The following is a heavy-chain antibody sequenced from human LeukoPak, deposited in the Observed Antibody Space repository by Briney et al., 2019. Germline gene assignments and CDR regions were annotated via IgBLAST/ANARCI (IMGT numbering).Heavy chain of an antibody. V-gene: IGHV3-21*01. CDR3: ARTPTPPTAYYFDY. CDR1: GFTFGSYS. D-gene: IGHD5-18*01. J-gene: IGHJ4*02. CDR2: ISSSSSYI. Sequence: SGGSLRLSCAASGFTFGSYSMNWVRQAPGKGLEWVSSISSSSSYIYYADSVKGRFTISRDNAKNSLYLQMNSLRAEDTAVYYCARTPTPPTAYYFDYWGQGTLVTVSS.